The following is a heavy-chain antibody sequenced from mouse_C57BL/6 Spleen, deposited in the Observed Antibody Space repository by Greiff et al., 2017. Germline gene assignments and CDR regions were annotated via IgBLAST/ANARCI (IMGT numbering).Heavy chain of an antibody. CDR3: ARVDYYGSSYPLYFDY. J-gene: IGHJ2*01. CDR2: INPNNGGT. Sequence: VQLKESGPELVKPGASVKIPCKASGYTFTDYNMDWVKQSHGKSLEWIGDINPNNGGTIYNQKFKGKATLTVDKSSSTAYMELRSLTSEDTAVYYCARVDYYGSSYPLYFDYWGQGTTLTVSS. V-gene: IGHV1-18*01. D-gene: IGHD1-1*01. CDR1: GYTFTDYN.